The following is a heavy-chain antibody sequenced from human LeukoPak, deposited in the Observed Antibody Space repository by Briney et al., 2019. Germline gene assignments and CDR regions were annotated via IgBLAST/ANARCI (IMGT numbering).Heavy chain of an antibody. V-gene: IGHV4-59*08. J-gene: IGHJ4*02. CDR1: GGSISSYY. CDR2: IYYSGST. CDR3: ASPGYSSGWSLSAPYYYFDY. Sequence: SETLSLTCTVSGGSISSYYWSWIRQPPGKGLEWIGYIYYSGSTNYNPSLKSRVTISVDTSKNQSSLKLSSVTAADTAVYYCASPGYSSGWSLSAPYYYFDYWGQGTLVTVSS. D-gene: IGHD6-19*01.